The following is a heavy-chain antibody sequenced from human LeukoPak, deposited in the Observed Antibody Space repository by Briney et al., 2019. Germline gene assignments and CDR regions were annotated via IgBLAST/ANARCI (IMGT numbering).Heavy chain of an antibody. D-gene: IGHD6-19*01. CDR3: ARGLYSSGWYKARVAFDI. CDR2: INHSGST. V-gene: IGHV4-34*01. Sequence: PSETLSLTCAVYGGSFSGYYWSWIRQPPGKGLEWIGEINHSGSTNYNPSLKSRVTISVDTSKNQFSLTLSSVTAADTAVYYCARGLYSSGWYKARVAFDIWGQGTMVTVSS. CDR1: GGSFSGYY. J-gene: IGHJ3*02.